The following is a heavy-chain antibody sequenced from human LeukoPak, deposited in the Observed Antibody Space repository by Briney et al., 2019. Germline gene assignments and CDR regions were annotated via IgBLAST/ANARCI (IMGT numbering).Heavy chain of an antibody. CDR3: ARGFGGYYSFDY. V-gene: IGHV4-39*07. CDR2: ISSSGNT. D-gene: IGHD3-3*01. Sequence: SETLSLTCIVSGGSTSGGNYYWGWIRRPPGKGLEWIGGISSSGNTYYNPSLKSRVTISVDTSKNQFSLKLTSVTAADTAVYYCARGFGGYYSFDYWGQGTLVTVSS. J-gene: IGHJ4*02. CDR1: GGSTSGGNYY.